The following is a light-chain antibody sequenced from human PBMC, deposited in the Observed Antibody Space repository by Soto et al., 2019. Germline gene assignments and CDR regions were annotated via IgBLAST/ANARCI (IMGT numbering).Light chain of an antibody. V-gene: IGLV1-36*01. CDR3: AAWDDSLNGYV. Sequence: QSALTQPPSVSEAPRQRVTISCSGSNSNIGNNAVNWYQQLPGKAPKLLIYYDDLLPSGVSDRFSGSKSGTSASLAISGLQSEDEADYYCAAWDDSLNGYVFGTGTKVTVL. CDR2: YDD. CDR1: NSNIGNNA. J-gene: IGLJ1*01.